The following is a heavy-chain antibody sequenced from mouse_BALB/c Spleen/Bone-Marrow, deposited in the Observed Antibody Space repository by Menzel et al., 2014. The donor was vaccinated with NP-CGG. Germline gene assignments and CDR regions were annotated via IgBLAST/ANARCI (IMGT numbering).Heavy chain of an antibody. J-gene: IGHJ1*01. CDR3: ARLNCYGNLFV. CDR1: GFDFSRFW. Sequence: EVKLMESGGGLVQPGGSLKLSCAAPGFDFSRFWMSWVRQAPGKGLEWIGEINPDSSTINYTPSLKDKFITSRDNAKNTLYLQMSKVRSEDTALYYCARLNCYGNLFVWGAGTTVAVSS. V-gene: IGHV4-1*02. D-gene: IGHD1-1*01. CDR2: INPDSSTI.